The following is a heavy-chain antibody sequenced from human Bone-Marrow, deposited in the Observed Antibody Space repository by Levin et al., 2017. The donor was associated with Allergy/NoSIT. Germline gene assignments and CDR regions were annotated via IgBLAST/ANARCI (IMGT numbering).Heavy chain of an antibody. Sequence: KPGESLKISCRGSGYAFSNYWIAWVRQMPGKGLEYMGIVYPGDSDTRYSPSFQGQVTMSVDKSISTAYLQWSSLKASDTAMYYCARGSNWGDYWGQGTLVTVSS. CDR1: GYAFSNYW. D-gene: IGHD7-27*01. CDR3: ARGSNWGDY. CDR2: VYPGDSDT. J-gene: IGHJ4*02. V-gene: IGHV5-51*01.